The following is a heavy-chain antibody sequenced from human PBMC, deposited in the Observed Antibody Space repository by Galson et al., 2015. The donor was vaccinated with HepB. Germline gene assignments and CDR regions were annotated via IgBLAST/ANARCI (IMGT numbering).Heavy chain of an antibody. D-gene: IGHD3-22*01. J-gene: IGHJ6*02. CDR1: GFRFEDYT. CDR3: AKDYFDSSGGTYYYYGMDA. V-gene: IGHV3-43*01. Sequence: SLRLSCAASGFRFEDYTMHWVRQTPGKGLEWLSFISWDGKTASYADSVRGRFIISRDNNKNPLYLEMKSLRIDDTALYYCAKDYFDSSGGTYYYYGMDAWGPGTTVTVAS. CDR2: ISWDGKTA.